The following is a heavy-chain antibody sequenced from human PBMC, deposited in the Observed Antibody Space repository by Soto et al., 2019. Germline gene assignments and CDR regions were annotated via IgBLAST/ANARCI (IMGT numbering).Heavy chain of an antibody. CDR1: GYMFTNYG. CDR3: AGAGSGFYGRFDL. D-gene: IGHD3-22*01. Sequence: ASVKVSCKTSGYMFTNYGLSWVRQAPGQGLQWVGWISTYSGNTYYAQNLHGRVTVTTDTSTTTTYMELRSLKYDDTAVYYCAGAGSGFYGRFDLWGQGTLVTVSS. V-gene: IGHV1-18*01. CDR2: ISTYSGNT. J-gene: IGHJ5*02.